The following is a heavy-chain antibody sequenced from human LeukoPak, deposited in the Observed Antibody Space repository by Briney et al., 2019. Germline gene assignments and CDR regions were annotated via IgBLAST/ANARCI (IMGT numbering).Heavy chain of an antibody. CDR1: GFSLSTSGLA. D-gene: IGHD2/OR15-2a*01. CDR2: IYWNDDQ. Sequence: SGPTLVKPTETLTLTCTFSGFSLSTSGLAVGWIRQPPGKALEWLGFIYWNDDQRYRPSQKSRLTIFKDTSKNQVFLTMTNLDPVDTATYFCVYRSSDTSIDYWGQGTLVTVSS. CDR3: VYRSSDTSIDY. J-gene: IGHJ4*02. V-gene: IGHV2-5*01.